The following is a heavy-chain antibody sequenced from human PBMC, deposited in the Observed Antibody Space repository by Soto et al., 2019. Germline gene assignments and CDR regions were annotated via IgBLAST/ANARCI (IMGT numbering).Heavy chain of an antibody. V-gene: IGHV3-30-3*01. CDR1: GFTFSSYA. J-gene: IGHJ3*02. CDR3: GRDQGGYYGGDDAFDI. Sequence: QVQLVESGGGVVQPGRSLRLSCAASGFTFSSYAMHWVGQAPGKGLEWVAVISYDGSNKYYADSVKGRFTISRDNSKNAVYLRMNSLRAEDTAVYYCGRDQGGYYGGDDAFDIWGQGTMVTVSS. CDR2: ISYDGSNK. D-gene: IGHD3-3*01.